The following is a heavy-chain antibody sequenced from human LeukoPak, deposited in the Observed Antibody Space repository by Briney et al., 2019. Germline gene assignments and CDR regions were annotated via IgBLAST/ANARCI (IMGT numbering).Heavy chain of an antibody. D-gene: IGHD3-10*01. Sequence: SETLSLTCAVSGGSISSGGYSWSWIRQPPGKGLEWIGYIYHSGSTYYNPSLKSRVTISVDRSKNQFSLKLSSVTAGDTAVYYCARVVGVRGYDYGMDVWGQGTTVTVSS. CDR1: GGSISSGGYS. V-gene: IGHV4-30-2*01. CDR2: IYHSGST. J-gene: IGHJ6*02. CDR3: ARVVGVRGYDYGMDV.